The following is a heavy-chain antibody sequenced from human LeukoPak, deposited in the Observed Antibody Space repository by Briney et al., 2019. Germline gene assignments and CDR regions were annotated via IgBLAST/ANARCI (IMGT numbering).Heavy chain of an antibody. CDR3: ARETRHCSSTSCSSLEYFQH. J-gene: IGHJ1*01. D-gene: IGHD2-2*01. Sequence: GGSLRLSCAASGFTFSSYTMNWVRQAPGKGLEWVPSISSGSSYIYYADSVKGRFTISRDNAKNSLYLQVNSLRAEDTAVYYCARETRHCSSTSCSSLEYFQHWGQGTLVTVSS. CDR1: GFTFSSYT. CDR2: ISSGSSYI. V-gene: IGHV3-21*01.